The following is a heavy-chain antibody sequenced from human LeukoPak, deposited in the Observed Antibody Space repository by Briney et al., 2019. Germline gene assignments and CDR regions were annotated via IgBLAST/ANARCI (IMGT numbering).Heavy chain of an antibody. CDR1: GFTFSSYA. V-gene: IGHV3-23*01. J-gene: IGHJ4*02. Sequence: AGGSLRLSCAASGFTFSSYAMSWVRQAPGKGLEWVSAISGSGGSTYYADSVKGRFTISRDNSKNTLYLQMNSLRGEDTAVYYCARREVIRFLEWSFDYWGQGTLVTVSS. CDR3: ARREVIRFLEWSFDY. CDR2: ISGSGGST. D-gene: IGHD3-3*01.